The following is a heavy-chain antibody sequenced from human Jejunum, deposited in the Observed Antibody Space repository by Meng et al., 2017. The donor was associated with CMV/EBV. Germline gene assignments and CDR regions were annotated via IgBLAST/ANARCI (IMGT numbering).Heavy chain of an antibody. D-gene: IGHD2-15*01. CDR2: ADYSGA. V-gene: IGHV4-61*08. CDR3: ARDSLSGGSNF. CDR1: GESVSSRGHY. J-gene: IGHJ4*02. Sequence: CTVTGESVSSRGHYWSGSRQPAGRGVEWIGYADYSGANYNTSLESRVNISVDISKNQISLTMRSVTAADTAVYFCARDSLSGGSNFWGPGTLVTVSS.